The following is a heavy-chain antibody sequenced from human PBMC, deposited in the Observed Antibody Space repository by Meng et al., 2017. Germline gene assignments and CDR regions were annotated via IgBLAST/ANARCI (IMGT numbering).Heavy chain of an antibody. Sequence: GESLKISCAASGFTFSSYGMHWVRQAPGKGLEWVAVIWYDGSNKYYADSVKGRFTISRDNSKNTLYLQMNSLRAEDTAVYYCAKHYVWGSYRTNWYFDLWGRGTLVTVSS. CDR1: GFTFSSYG. D-gene: IGHD3-16*02. CDR3: AKHYVWGSYRTNWYFDL. V-gene: IGHV3-33*06. CDR2: IWYDGSNK. J-gene: IGHJ2*01.